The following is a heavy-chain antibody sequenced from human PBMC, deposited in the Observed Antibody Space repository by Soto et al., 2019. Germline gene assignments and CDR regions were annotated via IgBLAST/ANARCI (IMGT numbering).Heavy chain of an antibody. CDR3: AKSPSRAPYGMDV. CDR2: ISGSVDST. D-gene: IGHD6-6*01. V-gene: IGHV3-23*01. J-gene: IGHJ6*02. CDR1: GFPFSMYA. Sequence: EVQLLESGGGLVQPGWSLRLSCAASGFPFSMYAMTWVRQAPGKVLEWVPAISGSVDSTYYADSVKGRFTISRDNSKKTGYLEMNSLRVEDTAVYHCAKSPSRAPYGMDVWGQGTTVTVSS.